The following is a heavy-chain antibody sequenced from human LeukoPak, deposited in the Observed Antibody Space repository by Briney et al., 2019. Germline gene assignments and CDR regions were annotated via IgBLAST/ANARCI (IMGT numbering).Heavy chain of an antibody. V-gene: IGHV1-2*02. CDR2: INPNSGGT. Sequence: ASVKVSCKASGHTFTGYYMHGVRQAPGQGLEWMGWINPNSGGTNYAQKFQGRVTMTRDTSISTAYMELSRLRSDDTAVYYCARVVSYTLYYFDYWGQGTLVTVSS. CDR1: GHTFTGYY. CDR3: ARVVSYTLYYFDY. D-gene: IGHD3-16*01. J-gene: IGHJ4*02.